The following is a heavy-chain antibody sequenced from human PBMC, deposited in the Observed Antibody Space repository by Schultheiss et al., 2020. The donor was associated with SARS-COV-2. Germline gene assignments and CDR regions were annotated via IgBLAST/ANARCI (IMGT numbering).Heavy chain of an antibody. Sequence: PVKVSCKASGGTFSSYAISWVRQAPGQGLEWMGGIIPIFGTANYAQKFQGRVTITADESTSTAYMELSSLRSEDTAVYYCARDRRSGSYSGIDAFDIWGQGTMVTVSS. J-gene: IGHJ3*02. CDR2: IIPIFGTA. CDR1: GGTFSSYA. V-gene: IGHV1-69*13. D-gene: IGHD1-26*01. CDR3: ARDRRSGSYSGIDAFDI.